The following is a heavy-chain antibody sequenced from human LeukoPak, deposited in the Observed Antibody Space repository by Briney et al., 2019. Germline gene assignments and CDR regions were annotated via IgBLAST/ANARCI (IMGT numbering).Heavy chain of an antibody. D-gene: IGHD1-26*01. CDR3: ARGGVGATTD. CDR1: GFTFSSYR. CDR2: ISSSSYI. J-gene: IGHJ4*02. V-gene: IGHV3-21*01. Sequence: GGSLRLSCAASGFTFSSYRMNWVRQAPGKGLEWVSSISSSSYIYYADSVKGRFTISRDNAKNSLYLQMNSLRAEDTAVYYCARGGVGATTDWGQGTLVTVSS.